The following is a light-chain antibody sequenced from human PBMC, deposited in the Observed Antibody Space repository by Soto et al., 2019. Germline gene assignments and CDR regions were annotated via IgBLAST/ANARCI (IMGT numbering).Light chain of an antibody. CDR1: QNISKY. CDR2: DAS. Sequence: DIQMTQSPSPLTASVGDRVTITCQTSQNISKYLIWYQQSPGKAPNLLISDASNLEAGVPSRFSGRGSGTHFTLTISSLQPEDIGRYYCHQYDDLPYTFGQGTSLQIK. V-gene: IGKV1-33*01. CDR3: HQYDDLPYT. J-gene: IGKJ2*01.